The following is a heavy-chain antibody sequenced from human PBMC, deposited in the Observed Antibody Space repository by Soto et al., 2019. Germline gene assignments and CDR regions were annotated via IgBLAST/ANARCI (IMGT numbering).Heavy chain of an antibody. CDR1: GGTFSSYT. V-gene: IGHV1-69*08. CDR2: IIPILGIA. Sequence: QVQLVQSGAEVKKPGSSVKVSCKASGGTFSSYTISWVRQAPGQGLEWMGRIIPILGIANYAQKFQGRVTITAAESTSTAYMALSSRRSEDTAVYYCARDPVGATAFDYWGQGTLVTVSS. CDR3: ARDPVGATAFDY. J-gene: IGHJ4*02. D-gene: IGHD1-26*01.